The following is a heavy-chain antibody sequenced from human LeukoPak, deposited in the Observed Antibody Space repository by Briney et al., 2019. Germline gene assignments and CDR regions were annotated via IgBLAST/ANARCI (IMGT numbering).Heavy chain of an antibody. CDR3: TRETSSRYFDY. CDR1: GYTLTSYD. Sequence: GSVKVSCKASGYTLTSYDINWVRQATGQGLEWMGWMNPNSGRTGYAQNFQGRITITRNTSISTAYMELSSLRSEDTAVYCCTRETSSRYFDYWGQGTLVTVSS. V-gene: IGHV1-8*01. CDR2: MNPNSGRT. J-gene: IGHJ4*02.